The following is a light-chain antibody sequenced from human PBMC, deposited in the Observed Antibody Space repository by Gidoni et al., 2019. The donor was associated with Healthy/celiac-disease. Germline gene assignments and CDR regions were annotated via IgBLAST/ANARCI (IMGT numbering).Light chain of an antibody. CDR1: SSNIGNNY. V-gene: IGLV1-51*01. CDR2: DIN. CDR3: GTWDSSLTAVV. J-gene: IGLJ2*01. Sequence: VSAAPGQKVTISCSGSSSNIGNNYVSWYQQLPGTAPKLLIYDINKRPSGIPDRFSGSKSGTSATLGITGLQTGDEADYYCGTWDSSLTAVVFGGGTKLTVL.